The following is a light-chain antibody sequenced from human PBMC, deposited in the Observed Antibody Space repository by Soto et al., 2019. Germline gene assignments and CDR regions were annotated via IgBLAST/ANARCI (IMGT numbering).Light chain of an antibody. CDR1: QTISSW. J-gene: IGKJ1*01. Sequence: DIRMTQSPATLSASVGDRVTITCRASQTISSWLAWYQQKPGKAPKLLIYKASTLKSGVPSRFSGSGSGTEFTLTISILQPDDFATYCCQQYNSYSEAFGQGTMVDI. CDR3: QQYNSYSEA. V-gene: IGKV1-5*03. CDR2: KAS.